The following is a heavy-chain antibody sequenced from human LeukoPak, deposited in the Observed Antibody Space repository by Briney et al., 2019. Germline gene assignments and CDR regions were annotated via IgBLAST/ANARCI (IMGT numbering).Heavy chain of an antibody. CDR2: IKQDGSEK. J-gene: IGHJ4*02. D-gene: IGHD1-26*01. Sequence: GGSLRLSCAASGFTFSSYWMSWVRQAPGKGLEWVANIKQDGSEKYYVDSVKGRFTISRDNAKNSLYLQMNSLRAEDTAVYYCAGPSGSYLGIYFDYWGQGTLVTVSS. CDR1: GFTFSSYW. V-gene: IGHV3-7*01. CDR3: AGPSGSYLGIYFDY.